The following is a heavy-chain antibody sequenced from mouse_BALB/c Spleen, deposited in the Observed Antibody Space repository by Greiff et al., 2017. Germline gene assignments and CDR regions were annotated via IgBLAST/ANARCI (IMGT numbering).Heavy chain of an antibody. Sequence: VKLMESGPGLVAPSQSLSITCTVSGFSLTSSGVHWVRQPPGKGLEWLGVIWAGGSTNYNSALMSRLSISKDNSKSQVFLKMNSLQTDDTAMYYCAREDDGYYLDYWGQGTTLTVSS. CDR3: AREDDGYYLDY. V-gene: IGHV2-9*02. CDR1: GFSLTSSG. J-gene: IGHJ2*01. CDR2: IWAGGST. D-gene: IGHD2-3*01.